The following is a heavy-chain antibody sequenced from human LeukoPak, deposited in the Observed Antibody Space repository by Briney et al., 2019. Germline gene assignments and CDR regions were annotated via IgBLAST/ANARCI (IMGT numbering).Heavy chain of an antibody. CDR1: GFTFNSYG. Sequence: GRSLRRSCAASGFTFNSYGMHWVRQAPGKGLEWVAVIWYDGSKKYYADSVKGRFTISRDNSKNTVYLQINSLRAEDTAVYYCARVSPEIVVVTGTGAPDYWGQGTLVTVSS. CDR2: IWYDGSKK. D-gene: IGHD2-21*02. V-gene: IGHV3-33*08. CDR3: ARVSPEIVVVTGTGAPDY. J-gene: IGHJ4*02.